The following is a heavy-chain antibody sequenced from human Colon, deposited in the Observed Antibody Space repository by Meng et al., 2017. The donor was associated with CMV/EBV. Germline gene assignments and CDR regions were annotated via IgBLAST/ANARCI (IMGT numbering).Heavy chain of an antibody. CDR1: GFTVNANF. D-gene: IGHD5-18*01. CDR2: MFSDGTT. V-gene: IGHV3-53*01. J-gene: IGHJ5*02. CDR3: ALGRRAYNYASVWFHP. Sequence: SGFTVNANFMSWVRQAPGKGLEWISVMFSDGTTYYADSVRGRFAISRDNSKNTLHLQMNSLRAEDTAVYYCALGRRAYNYASVWFHPWGQGTLVTVSS.